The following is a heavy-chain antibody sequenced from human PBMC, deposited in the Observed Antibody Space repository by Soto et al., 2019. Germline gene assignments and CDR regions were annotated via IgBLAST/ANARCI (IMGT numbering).Heavy chain of an antibody. Sequence: SETLSLTCTVSGGSISSGDYYWSWIRQPPGKGLEWIGYIYYSGSTYYNPSLKSRVTISVDTSKNQFSLKLSSVTAADTAVYYCARGADILTGYYGLDYWGQGTLVTVSS. CDR2: IYYSGST. CDR1: GGSISSGDYY. CDR3: ARGADILTGYYGLDY. J-gene: IGHJ4*02. D-gene: IGHD3-9*01. V-gene: IGHV4-30-4*01.